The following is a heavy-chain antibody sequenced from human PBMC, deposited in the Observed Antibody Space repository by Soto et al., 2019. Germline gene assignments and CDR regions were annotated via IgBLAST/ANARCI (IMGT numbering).Heavy chain of an antibody. CDR1: GGTFSSYT. D-gene: IGHD6-6*01. CDR3: AREEYSSSSGGLWRAFDI. Sequence: SVKVSCKASGGTFSSYTISWVRQAPGQGLEWMGRIIPILGIANYAQKFQGRVTITADKSTSTAYMELSSLRSEDTAVYYCAREEYSSSSGGLWRAFDIWGQGTMVTVSS. J-gene: IGHJ3*02. V-gene: IGHV1-69*04. CDR2: IIPILGIA.